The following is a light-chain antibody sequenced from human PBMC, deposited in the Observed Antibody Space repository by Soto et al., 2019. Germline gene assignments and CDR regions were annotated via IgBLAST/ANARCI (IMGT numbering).Light chain of an antibody. J-gene: IGKJ1*01. CDR1: QSVSSTY. V-gene: IGKV3-20*01. CDR2: GAS. Sequence: EIVLTQSPGTLSLSPGERATLSCRASQSVSSTYLAWYQQKPGQAPRLLIYGASSRATGIPDRFSGSGSGTDFTLTNSRLEPADFAVYYCQQYGSSPRTFGQGTKVEIK. CDR3: QQYGSSPRT.